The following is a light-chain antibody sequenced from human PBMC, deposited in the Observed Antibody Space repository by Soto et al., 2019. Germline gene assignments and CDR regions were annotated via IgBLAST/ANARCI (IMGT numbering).Light chain of an antibody. Sequence: EIVMTQSPATLSVSPGERVTLSCRASQSVSSSLAWYQQKPGQAPRLLIYGASTRATGIPARFSGSGSGTEFTLTISSLQSEDFAVYYCQHYNNWPFTFGPGTKVDIK. CDR3: QHYNNWPFT. V-gene: IGKV3-15*01. J-gene: IGKJ3*01. CDR2: GAS. CDR1: QSVSSS.